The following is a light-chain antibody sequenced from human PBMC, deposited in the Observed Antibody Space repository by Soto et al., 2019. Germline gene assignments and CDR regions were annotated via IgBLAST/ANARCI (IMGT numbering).Light chain of an antibody. V-gene: IGKV3-11*01. CDR3: QQNIYRLS. CDR2: DAS. Sequence: EIVLTQSPATLSLSPGERATLSCRASQSVSNYLAWYQQKPGQAPRLLIYDASNRATGITARFSGSGSGTDFTLTISTLEPEDFAVYYCQQNIYRLSLGGGVNVDIK. CDR1: QSVSNY. J-gene: IGKJ4*01.